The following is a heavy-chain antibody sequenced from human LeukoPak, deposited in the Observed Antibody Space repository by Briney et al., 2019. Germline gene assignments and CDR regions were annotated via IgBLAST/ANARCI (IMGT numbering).Heavy chain of an antibody. CDR2: ISGGGGST. D-gene: IGHD3-22*01. CDR3: AKDSGITMIVVVITHDAFDI. J-gene: IGHJ3*02. V-gene: IGHV3-23*01. Sequence: PGGSLRLSCAASGFTFSSYAMSWVRQAPGKGLEWVSAISGGGGSTYYADSVKGRFTISRDNSKNTLYLQMNSLRAEDTAVCYCAKDSGITMIVVVITHDAFDIWGQGTMVTVSS. CDR1: GFTFSSYA.